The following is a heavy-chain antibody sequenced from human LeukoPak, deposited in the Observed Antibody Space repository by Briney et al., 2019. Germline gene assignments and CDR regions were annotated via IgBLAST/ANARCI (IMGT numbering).Heavy chain of an antibody. D-gene: IGHD3-10*01. CDR3: ARATYYYGSGSYFKDFYYYYGMDV. V-gene: IGHV3-21*01. CDR2: ISSSSSYI. Sequence: PGGSLRLSCAASGFTFSSYSMNWVRQAPGKGLEWVSSISSSSSYIYYADSVKGRFTIPRDNAKNSLYLQMNSLRAEDTAVYYCARATYYYGSGSYFKDFYYYYGMDVWGQGTTVTVSS. J-gene: IGHJ6*02. CDR1: GFTFSSYS.